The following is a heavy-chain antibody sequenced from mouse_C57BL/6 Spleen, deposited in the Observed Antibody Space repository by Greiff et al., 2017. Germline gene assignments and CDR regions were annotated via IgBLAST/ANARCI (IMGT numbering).Heavy chain of an antibody. J-gene: IGHJ1*03. V-gene: IGHV5-9-1*02. D-gene: IGHD2-3*01. CDR3: TRLCYDGYWYFDV. CDR2: ISSGGDYI. CDR1: GFTFSSYA. Sequence: EVKLVESGEGLVKPGGSLKLSCAASGFTFSSYAMSWVRQTPEKRLEWVAYISSGGDYIYYADTVKGRFTISRDNARNTLYLQMSSLKSEDTAMYYCTRLCYDGYWYFDVWGTGTTVTVSS.